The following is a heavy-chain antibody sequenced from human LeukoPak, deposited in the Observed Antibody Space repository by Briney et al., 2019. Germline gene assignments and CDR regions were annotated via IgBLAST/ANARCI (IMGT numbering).Heavy chain of an antibody. Sequence: SQTLSLTCAISGDSVSSNSAAWNWIRQSPSRGLEWLGRTYYRSKWYNDYAESVKSRINIDLDTAKNQLSLQLNSVTPEDTAVYYCAEGSSRSGGFGYWGQGTLVTVSS. CDR2: TYYRSKWYN. D-gene: IGHD6-13*01. CDR1: GDSVSSNSAA. V-gene: IGHV6-1*01. CDR3: AEGSSRSGGFGY. J-gene: IGHJ4*02.